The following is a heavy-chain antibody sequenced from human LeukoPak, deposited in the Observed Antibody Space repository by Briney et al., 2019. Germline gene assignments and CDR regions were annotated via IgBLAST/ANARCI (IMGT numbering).Heavy chain of an antibody. CDR3: AGVFGTGYYVARYYYYMDV. D-gene: IGHD3/OR15-3a*01. CDR2: INPNSGGT. J-gene: IGHJ6*03. Sequence: ASVKVSCKASGYTFTSYDINWVRQATGQGLEWMGWINPNSGGTNYAQKFQGRVTMTRDTSISTAYMELSRLRSDDTAVYYCAGVFGTGYYVARYYYYMDVWGKGTTVTVSS. V-gene: IGHV1-2*02. CDR1: GYTFTSYD.